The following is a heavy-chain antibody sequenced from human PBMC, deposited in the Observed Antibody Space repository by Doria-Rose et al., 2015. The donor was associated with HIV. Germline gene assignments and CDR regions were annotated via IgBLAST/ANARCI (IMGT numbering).Heavy chain of an antibody. CDR1: GVSLSSPGMG. J-gene: IGHJ4*02. D-gene: IGHD6-13*01. V-gene: IGHV2-26*01. CDR3: ARIKSSRWYHKYYFDF. Sequence: SGPVLVKPTETPTLTCTVSGVSLSSPGMGVSWIRQPPGKALEWLANMFSDDERSVLPSLNSRLTISRSTSKRQVVLTMTDMNPVDTATYYCARIKSSRWYHKYYFDFWGQGTLVIVSA. CDR2: MFSDDER.